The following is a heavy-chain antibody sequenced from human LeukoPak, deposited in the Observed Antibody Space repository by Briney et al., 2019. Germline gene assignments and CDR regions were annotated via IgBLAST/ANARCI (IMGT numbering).Heavy chain of an antibody. Sequence: PSETLSLTCAVSGGSISSGGYSWSWIRQPPGKGLEWIGYIYYSGSTNYNPSLKSRVTISVDTSKNQFSLKLSSVTAADTAVYYCARLLHSSGWYDLWGYNAFDIWGQGTMVTVSS. J-gene: IGHJ3*02. CDR2: IYYSGST. V-gene: IGHV4-61*08. D-gene: IGHD6-19*01. CDR1: GGSISSGGYS. CDR3: ARLLHSSGWYDLWGYNAFDI.